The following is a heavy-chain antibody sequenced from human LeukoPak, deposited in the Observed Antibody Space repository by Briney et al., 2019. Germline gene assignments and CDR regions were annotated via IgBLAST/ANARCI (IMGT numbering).Heavy chain of an antibody. CDR2: ISRSGSNI. V-gene: IGHV3-11*01. J-gene: IGHJ4*02. CDR3: ARDRASGYCVDY. Sequence: GGSLSLSCAASGFTFSDHYMSWIRQAPGTALEWGSYISRSGSNIYYADSVKGRFTISRDNAKNSLYLQMNSLRAEDTAVYYCARDRASGYCVDYWGQGTLVTVSS. CDR1: GFTFSDHY. D-gene: IGHD3-22*01.